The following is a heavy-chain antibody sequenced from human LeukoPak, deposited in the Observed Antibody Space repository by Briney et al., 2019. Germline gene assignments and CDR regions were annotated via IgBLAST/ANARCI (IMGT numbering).Heavy chain of an antibody. D-gene: IGHD1-7*01. Sequence: ASVKVSCKVSGYTFTELSMHWVRQAPGKGLEWMGGFDPEDGETIYAQKFQGRVTMTEDTSTDTAYMELSSLRSEGTAVYYCAAGNTRTSAITVYYYYMDVWGKGTTVTVSS. V-gene: IGHV1-24*01. J-gene: IGHJ6*03. CDR3: AAGNTRTSAITVYYYYMDV. CDR1: GYTFTELS. CDR2: FDPEDGET.